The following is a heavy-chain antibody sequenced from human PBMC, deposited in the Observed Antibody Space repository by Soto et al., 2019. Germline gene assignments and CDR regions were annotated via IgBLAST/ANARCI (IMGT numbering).Heavy chain of an antibody. J-gene: IGHJ3*02. V-gene: IGHV4-59*05. CDR2: IYYSGST. CDR3: ARHSGFYGSGSSTADAFDI. Sequence: SETLSLTCTVSGGSISRYYWSWIRQPPGKGLEWIGSIYYSGSTYYNPSLKSRVTISVDTSKNQFSLKLSSVTAADTAVYYCARHSGFYGSGSSTADAFDIWGQGTMVTVSS. CDR1: GGSISRYY. D-gene: IGHD3-10*01.